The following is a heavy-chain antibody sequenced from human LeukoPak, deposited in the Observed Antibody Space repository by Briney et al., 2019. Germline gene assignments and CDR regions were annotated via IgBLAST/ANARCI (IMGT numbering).Heavy chain of an antibody. J-gene: IGHJ3*02. CDR1: GYSFTSYW. V-gene: IGHV5-51*01. CDR2: IYPGDSDT. Sequence: GESLKISCKGSGYSFTSYWIGWVRQVPGKGLEWMGFIYPGDSDTRYSPSFQGQVTISADKSISTAYLQWSSLKASDTAIYYCARPRDDFWSGYYWADAFDIWSQGTMVTVSS. CDR3: ARPRDDFWSGYYWADAFDI. D-gene: IGHD3-3*01.